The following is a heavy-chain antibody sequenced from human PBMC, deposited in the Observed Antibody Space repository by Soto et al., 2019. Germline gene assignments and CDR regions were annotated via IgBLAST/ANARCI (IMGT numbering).Heavy chain of an antibody. V-gene: IGHV3-33*01. CDR3: ARDSTEWELAYFDY. CDR1: GFTFSSYG. CDR2: IWYDGSNK. D-gene: IGHD1-26*01. J-gene: IGHJ4*02. Sequence: PGGSLRLSCAASGFTFSSYGMHWVRQAPGKGLEWVAVIWYDGSNKYYADSVKGRFTISRDNSKNTLYLQMNSLRAEDTAVYYCARDSTEWELAYFDYWGQGTLVTVSS.